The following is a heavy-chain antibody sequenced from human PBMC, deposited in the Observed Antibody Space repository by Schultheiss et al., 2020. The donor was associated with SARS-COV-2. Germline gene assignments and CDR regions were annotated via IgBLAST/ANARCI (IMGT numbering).Heavy chain of an antibody. Sequence: SETLSLTCAISGDSVSSNSAAWNWIRQSPSRGLEWLGRTYYRSKWYNDYAVSVKSRITINPDTSKNQFSLQLSSVTAADTAVYYCARNIVVVSSGGDYYYYYYMDVWGKGTTVTVSS. D-gene: IGHD2-2*01. CDR1: GDSVSSNSAA. CDR3: ARNIVVVSSGGDYYYYYYMDV. V-gene: IGHV6-1*01. CDR2: TYYRSKWYN. J-gene: IGHJ6*03.